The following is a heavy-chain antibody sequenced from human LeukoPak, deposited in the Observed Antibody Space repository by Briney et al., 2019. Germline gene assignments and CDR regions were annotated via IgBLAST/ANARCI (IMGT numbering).Heavy chain of an antibody. V-gene: IGHV3-48*03. CDR1: RFIFSSYE. J-gene: IGHJ4*02. CDR2: ISGSYSTI. Sequence: GGSLRLSCAPSRFIFSSYEMNWVRQAPGRGLEWVSYISGSYSTIYYADSVKGRFTISRDNAKNSLYLQMNSLRAEDTAVYYCARGPGSYSFDYWGQGTLVTVSS. CDR3: ARGPGSYSFDY. D-gene: IGHD1-26*01.